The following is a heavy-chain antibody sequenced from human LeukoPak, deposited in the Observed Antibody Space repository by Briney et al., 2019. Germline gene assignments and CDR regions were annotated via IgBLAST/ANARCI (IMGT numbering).Heavy chain of an antibody. Sequence: GGSLRLSCAASGFTFSSYAMSWVRQAPGKGLEWVSAISGSGGSTYYADSVEGRFTISRDNSKNTLYLQMNSLRAEDTAVYYCANGGDPGGNYWGQGTLVTVSS. J-gene: IGHJ4*02. V-gene: IGHV3-23*01. CDR3: ANGGDPGGNY. D-gene: IGHD2-21*02. CDR1: GFTFSSYA. CDR2: ISGSGGST.